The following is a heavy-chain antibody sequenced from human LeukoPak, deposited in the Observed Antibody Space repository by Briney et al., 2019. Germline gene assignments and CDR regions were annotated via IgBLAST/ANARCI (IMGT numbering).Heavy chain of an antibody. V-gene: IGHV1-24*01. CDR3: ATVRLGDTFFDY. J-gene: IGHJ4*02. CDR1: GYTLTELS. Sequence: RASVKVSCKVSGYTLTELSMHWVRQAPGKGLEWMGGFDPEDGETIYAQKFQGRVTMTEDTSTDTAYMELSSLRSEDTAVYYCATVRLGDTFFDYWGQGTLVTVSS. CDR2: FDPEDGET. D-gene: IGHD3-16*01.